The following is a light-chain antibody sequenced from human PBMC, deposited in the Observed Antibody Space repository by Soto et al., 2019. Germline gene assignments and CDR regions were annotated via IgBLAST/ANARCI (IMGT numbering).Light chain of an antibody. J-gene: IGLJ2*01. Sequence: QSVLTQPPSASGTPGQGVTISCSGSSSNIGSNYVYWYQQLPGTAPKLLIYRNNQRPSGVPDRFSGSKSGTSASLAISGLRSEDEADYYCAAWDDSLSVLEFGGGTKLTVL. CDR2: RNN. CDR3: AAWDDSLSVLE. V-gene: IGLV1-47*01. CDR1: SSNIGSNY.